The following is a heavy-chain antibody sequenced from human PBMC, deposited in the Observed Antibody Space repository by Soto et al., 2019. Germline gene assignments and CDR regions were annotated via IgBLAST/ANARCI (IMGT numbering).Heavy chain of an antibody. CDR2: ISGGSDAT. Sequence: VHLLESGGSLVQPGGSLSLSCVASGFTFGSYAMNWVRQAPGKGLEWISAISGGSDATFYADSVKGRFTISRDDSKNTLYLQLQSLRDDDTAVYYCAKDRTDDFWGGQRYFDYWGQGTLITVSS. J-gene: IGHJ4*02. CDR3: AKDRTDDFWGGQRYFDY. V-gene: IGHV3-23*01. D-gene: IGHD3-3*01. CDR1: GFTFGSYA.